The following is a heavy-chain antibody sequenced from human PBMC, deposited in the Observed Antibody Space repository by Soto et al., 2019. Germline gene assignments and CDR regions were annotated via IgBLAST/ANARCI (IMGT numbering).Heavy chain of an antibody. CDR3: ARSIVVVTATAY. J-gene: IGHJ4*02. CDR2: INAGNGNT. CDR1: GYTFTSYA. V-gene: IGHV1-3*01. D-gene: IGHD2-21*02. Sequence: VASVKVSCKASGYTFTSYAMHWVRQAPGQRLEWMGWINAGNGNTKYSQKFQGRVTITRDTSASTAYMELSSLRSEDTAVYYCARSIVVVTATAYWGQGTLVRVSS.